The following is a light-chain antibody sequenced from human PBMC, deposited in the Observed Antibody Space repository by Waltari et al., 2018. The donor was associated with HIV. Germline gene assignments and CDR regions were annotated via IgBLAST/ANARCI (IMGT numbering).Light chain of an antibody. CDR3: QKYDSAPRT. J-gene: IGKJ1*01. Sequence: DIQMTQSPSSLSASVGDRVTITCRASQDISNYLAWYQQKPGKIPKLLIYAASSLHSGVPFRFSGSGSGTDFTLTIGGLQPEDVATYYCQKYDSAPRTFGQGTKVEIK. V-gene: IGKV1-27*01. CDR2: AAS. CDR1: QDISNY.